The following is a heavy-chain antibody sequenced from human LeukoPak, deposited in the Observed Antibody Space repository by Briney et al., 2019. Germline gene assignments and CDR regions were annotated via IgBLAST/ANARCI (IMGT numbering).Heavy chain of an antibody. CDR2: INPNSGGT. V-gene: IGHV1-2*02. Sequence: ASVKVSCKASGYTFTGYYMHWVRQAPGQGLEWMGWINPNSGGTNYAQKFQGRVTMTRDTSISTAYMELSRLRSDDTAVYYCAREAAAGIRNHYMDVWGKGTTVTVSS. CDR3: AREAAAGIRNHYMDV. J-gene: IGHJ6*03. D-gene: IGHD6-13*01. CDR1: GYTFTGYY.